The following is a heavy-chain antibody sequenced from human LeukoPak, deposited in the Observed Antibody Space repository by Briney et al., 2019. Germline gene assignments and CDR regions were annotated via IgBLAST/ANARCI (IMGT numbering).Heavy chain of an antibody. CDR3: AITMVRGVGGMDV. D-gene: IGHD3-10*01. J-gene: IGHJ6*04. CDR2: ISGSGGST. Sequence: PGGSLRLSCAASGFTFSSYAMSWVRQAPGKGLEWVSAISGSGGSTYYADSVKGRFTISRDNSKNTLYLQMNSLRAEDTAVYYCAITMVRGVGGMDVWGKGTTVTVSS. V-gene: IGHV3-23*01. CDR1: GFTFSSYA.